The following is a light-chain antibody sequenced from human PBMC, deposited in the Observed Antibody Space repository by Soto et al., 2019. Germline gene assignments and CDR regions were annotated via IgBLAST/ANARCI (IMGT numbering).Light chain of an antibody. CDR1: QSVSSN. Sequence: EIVMTQSPATLSASPGERATLSCRASQSVSSNLAWYQQKPGQAPRLLIYGASTRATGIPARFSGSGSGTEFILTISSLQSEDFAVYYCQQYNNWPLSFGQGTKVEIK. CDR3: QQYNNWPLS. V-gene: IGKV3D-15*01. J-gene: IGKJ1*01. CDR2: GAS.